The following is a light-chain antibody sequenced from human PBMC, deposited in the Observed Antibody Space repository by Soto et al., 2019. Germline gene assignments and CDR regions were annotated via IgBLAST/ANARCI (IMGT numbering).Light chain of an antibody. J-gene: IGKJ4*01. Sequence: EIVMTQSPATLSVSPGERVSLSCRASQSGFNNLAWYQQKPGQAPRLLIYGAYSRAIGIAARFSGSGSGTEFTLNISSLQSDDFGVYYCHQYHKWPPFTFGGGTVVDIK. CDR1: QSGFNN. CDR3: HQYHKWPPFT. V-gene: IGKV3-15*01. CDR2: GAY.